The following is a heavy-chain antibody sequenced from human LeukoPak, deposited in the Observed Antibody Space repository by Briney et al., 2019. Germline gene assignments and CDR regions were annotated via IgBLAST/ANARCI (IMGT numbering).Heavy chain of an antibody. Sequence: PSETLSLTCTVSGGSISSYYWSWIRQPPGKGLEWIGYIYYSGSTNYNPSLKSRVTISVDTSKNQLSLKLSSVTAADTAVYYCARGYYDSSGYYRFDYWGQGTLVTVSS. J-gene: IGHJ4*02. CDR1: GGSISSYY. CDR2: IYYSGST. D-gene: IGHD3-22*01. CDR3: ARGYYDSSGYYRFDY. V-gene: IGHV4-59*08.